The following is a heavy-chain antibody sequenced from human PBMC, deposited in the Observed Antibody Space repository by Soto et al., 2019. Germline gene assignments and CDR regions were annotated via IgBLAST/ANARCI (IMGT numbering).Heavy chain of an antibody. CDR2: ISYDGSNK. D-gene: IGHD6-13*01. CDR1: GFTFSSYG. CDR3: AKDHSSI. Sequence: QVQLVESGGGVVQPGRSLRLSCAASGFTFSSYGMHWVRQAPGKGLEWVAVISYDGSNKYYADSVKGRFTISRDNSKNTLYLQMNSLRAEDTAVYYCAKDHSSIWGQGTMVTVSS. V-gene: IGHV3-30*18. J-gene: IGHJ3*02.